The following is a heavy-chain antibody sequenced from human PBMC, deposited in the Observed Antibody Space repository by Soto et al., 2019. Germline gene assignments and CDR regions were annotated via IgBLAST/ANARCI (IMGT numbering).Heavy chain of an antibody. D-gene: IGHD4-4*01. V-gene: IGHV3-23*01. CDR1: GFTFSNYA. CDR3: ARKYSSPNYGMDV. CDR2: ISGSCGST. J-gene: IGHJ6*02. Sequence: EVQLLESGGGLVQPGGSLRLSCAASGFTFSNYAMRWVRQAPGKGLEWVSAISGSCGSTYYADSVKGRFTISRDNSKNTLYLQMNSLRAEDSAVYYCARKYSSPNYGMDVWGQGTTVTVSS.